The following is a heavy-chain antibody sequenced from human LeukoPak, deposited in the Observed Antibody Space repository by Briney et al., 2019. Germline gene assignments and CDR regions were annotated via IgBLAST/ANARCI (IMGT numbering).Heavy chain of an antibody. Sequence: SVKVSCKASGGTFSSYAISWVRQAPGQGLEWMGGIIPIFGTANYAQKFQGRVTITADESTSTAYMELSSLRAEDTAVYYCARSPSYNWNPPGSMDVWGKGTTVTVSS. CDR3: ARSPSYNWNPPGSMDV. CDR2: IIPIFGTA. J-gene: IGHJ6*04. CDR1: GGTFSSYA. D-gene: IGHD1-1*01. V-gene: IGHV1-69*13.